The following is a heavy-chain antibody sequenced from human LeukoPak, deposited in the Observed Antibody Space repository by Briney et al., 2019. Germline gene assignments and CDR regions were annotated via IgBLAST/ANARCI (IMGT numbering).Heavy chain of an antibody. CDR1: GYTFTSYY. J-gene: IGHJ5*02. D-gene: IGHD3-3*01. V-gene: IGHV1-46*01. CDR2: IKPSGGST. CDR3: ARRVSVRFINWFDP. Sequence: ATVKLSCTASGYTFTSYYMHWVRQAPGQGLEWMGIIKPSGGSTSYAQKFQGRVTMTRDTSTSTVYMELSSLRSEDTAVYYCARRVSVRFINWFDPWGQGTPVTVSS.